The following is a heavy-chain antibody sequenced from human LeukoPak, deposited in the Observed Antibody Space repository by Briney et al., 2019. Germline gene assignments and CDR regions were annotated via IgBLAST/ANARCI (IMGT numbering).Heavy chain of an antibody. CDR1: GGSISSSSYY. Sequence: SETLSLTCTVSGGSISSSSYYWGWIRQPPGKGLEWIGSIYYSGSTYYNPSLKSRVTISVDTSKNQFSLKLSSVTAADTAVYYCASTLGATSGHDAFDIWGQGTMVTVSS. D-gene: IGHD1-26*01. CDR2: IYYSGST. V-gene: IGHV4-39*07. J-gene: IGHJ3*02. CDR3: ASTLGATSGHDAFDI.